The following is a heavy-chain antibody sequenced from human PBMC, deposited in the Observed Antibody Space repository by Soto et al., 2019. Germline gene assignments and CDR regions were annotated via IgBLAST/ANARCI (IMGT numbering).Heavy chain of an antibody. CDR1: GGSISSGGYY. D-gene: IGHD2-2*02. J-gene: IGHJ4*02. Sequence: SETLSLTCTVSGGSISSGGYYWSWIRQHPGKGLEWIGYIYYSGSTYYNPSLKSRVTISVDTSKNQFSLKLSSVTAADTAVYYCATNHPGYQLLYGYFDYWGQGTLVTVSS. V-gene: IGHV4-31*03. CDR2: IYYSGST. CDR3: ATNHPGYQLLYGYFDY.